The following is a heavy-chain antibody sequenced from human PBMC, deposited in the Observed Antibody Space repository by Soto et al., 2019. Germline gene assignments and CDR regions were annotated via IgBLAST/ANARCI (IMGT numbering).Heavy chain of an antibody. D-gene: IGHD3-22*01. CDR3: ARERNYDSSGYSYYYGMDV. V-gene: IGHV4-31*03. Sequence: QVQLQESGPGLVKPSQTLSLTCTVSGGSISSGGYYWSWIRQHPGKGLEWIGYIYYSGSTYYNPSLTSRVTISVDTSRNQLSLKLISVTAADTAVYYCARERNYDSSGYSYYYGMDVWGQGTTVTVSS. CDR1: GGSISSGGYY. CDR2: IYYSGST. J-gene: IGHJ6*02.